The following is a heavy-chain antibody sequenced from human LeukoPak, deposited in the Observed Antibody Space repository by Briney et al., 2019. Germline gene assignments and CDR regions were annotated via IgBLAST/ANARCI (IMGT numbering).Heavy chain of an antibody. V-gene: IGHV3-30*02. J-gene: IGHJ3*02. Sequence: PGGSLRLSCAASGFTFNNYGMHWVRQAPGKGLEWVAFIRYNGNNQYYADSVKGRFTISRDNSKNTLYLQMNSLRSDDTAVYYCAREGYYYDSSGYGEAFDIWGQGTMVTVSS. CDR1: GFTFNNYG. D-gene: IGHD3-22*01. CDR3: AREGYYYDSSGYGEAFDI. CDR2: IRYNGNNQ.